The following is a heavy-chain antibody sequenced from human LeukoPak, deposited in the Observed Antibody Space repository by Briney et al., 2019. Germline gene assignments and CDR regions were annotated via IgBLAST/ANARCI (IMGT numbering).Heavy chain of an antibody. CDR2: IYSGGST. CDR3: ARDRVVVVAAKAYYYYGMDV. Sequence: GGSLRLSCAASGFTVSSNYMSWVRQAPGKGLEWVSVIYSGGSTYYADSVKGRFTISRDNSKNTLYLQMNSLRAEDTAVYYCARDRVVVVAAKAYYYYGMDVWGQGTTVTVSS. J-gene: IGHJ6*02. V-gene: IGHV3-66*01. CDR1: GFTVSSNY. D-gene: IGHD2-15*01.